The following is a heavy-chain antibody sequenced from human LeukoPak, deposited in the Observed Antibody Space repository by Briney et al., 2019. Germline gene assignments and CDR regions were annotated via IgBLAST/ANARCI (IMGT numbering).Heavy chain of an antibody. D-gene: IGHD6-13*01. J-gene: IGHJ6*02. CDR2: IKSDGSTT. Sequence: GGSLRLSCAASGFTLSTYWMHWVRQPPGKGRVWVSRIKSDGSTTSYVDSVKGRFTISRDNAKNTLYLQMNSLRAEDTAAYYCTRDLDYSSWNYGMDVWGQGTAVTVSS. CDR1: GFTLSTYW. V-gene: IGHV3-74*01. CDR3: TRDLDYSSWNYGMDV.